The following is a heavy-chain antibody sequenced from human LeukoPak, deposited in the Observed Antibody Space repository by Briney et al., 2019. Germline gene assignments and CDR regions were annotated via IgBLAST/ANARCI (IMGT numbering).Heavy chain of an antibody. J-gene: IGHJ6*02. CDR2: MNPNSGNT. Sequence: ASVKVSCKASGYTFTSYDINWVRQATGQGLEWMGWMNPNSGNTGYAQKFQGRVTMTRNTSISTAYMELSSLRSEDTAVYYCARGDSSIVGATYYYYGMDVWGQGTTVTVSS. V-gene: IGHV1-8*01. CDR1: GYTFTSYD. CDR3: ARGDSSIVGATYYYYGMDV. D-gene: IGHD1-26*01.